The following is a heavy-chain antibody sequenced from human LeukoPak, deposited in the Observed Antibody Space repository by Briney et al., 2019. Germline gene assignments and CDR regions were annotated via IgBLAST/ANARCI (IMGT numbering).Heavy chain of an antibody. CDR1: GGSISSSSYY. CDR3: AKDRCSNGVGCYYYYMDV. V-gene: IGHV4-39*07. J-gene: IGHJ6*03. CDR2: IYYSGST. Sequence: SSETLSLTCTVSGGSISSSSYYWGWIRQPPGKGLEWIGNIYYSGSTYYNPSLESRVTMSLDTSKNQFSLKLSSVTAADTAVYYCAKDRCSNGVGCYYYYMDVWGKGTTVTISS. D-gene: IGHD2-8*01.